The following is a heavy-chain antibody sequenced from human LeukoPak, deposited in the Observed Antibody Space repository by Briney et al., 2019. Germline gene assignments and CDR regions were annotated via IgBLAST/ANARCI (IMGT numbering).Heavy chain of an antibody. CDR2: ISSSGDST. CDR1: GFTLSSYA. J-gene: IGHJ4*02. Sequence: GGSLRLSCAASGFTLSSYAMSWVRQAPGKGLEWVSTISSSGDSTYYADSVKGRFTISRDNSKNTLCLQMNSLRAEDTAVYYCAKRSPCSGSGDYWGQGTLVTVSS. V-gene: IGHV3-23*01. CDR3: AKRSPCSGSGDY. D-gene: IGHD1-26*01.